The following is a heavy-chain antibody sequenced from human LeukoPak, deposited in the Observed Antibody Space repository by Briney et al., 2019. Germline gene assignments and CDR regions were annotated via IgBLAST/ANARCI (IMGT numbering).Heavy chain of an antibody. CDR1: GGSISSYY. CDR2: IHYSGST. D-gene: IGHD3-16*02. V-gene: IGHV4-59*01. J-gene: IGHJ6*03. CDR3: ARAGYDYIWGSYRWGYYYYYYMDV. Sequence: PSETLSLTCTVPGGSISSYYWSWIRQPPGKGLEWIGYIHYSGSTNYNPSLKSRVTISVDTSKNQFSLKLSSVTAADTAVYYCARAGYDYIWGSYRWGYYYYYYMDVWGKGTTVTVSS.